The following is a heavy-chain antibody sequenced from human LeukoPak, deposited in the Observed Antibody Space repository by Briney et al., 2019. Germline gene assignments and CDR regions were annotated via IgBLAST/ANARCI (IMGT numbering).Heavy chain of an antibody. CDR2: IYPGDSGT. V-gene: IGHV5-51*01. D-gene: IGHD2-21*01. CDR1: GYSFTSYW. Sequence: GESLKISCKGSGYSFTSYWIGWVRQMPGKGLEWMGIIYPGDSGTRYSPSFQGQVTISADKSISTAYMELSRLRSDDTAVYYCARSGGGSLRVIRNKLAFDIWGQGTMVTVSS. CDR3: ARSGGGSLRVIRNKLAFDI. J-gene: IGHJ3*02.